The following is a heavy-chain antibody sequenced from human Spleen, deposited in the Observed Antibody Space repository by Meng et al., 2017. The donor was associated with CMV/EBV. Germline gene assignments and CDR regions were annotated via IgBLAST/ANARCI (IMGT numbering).Heavy chain of an antibody. V-gene: IGHV3-53*01. CDR1: GFSVSHIY. CDR3: ARDDYYYAPTI. Sequence: GESLKISCAASGFSVSHIYMSWVRQAPGKGLEWVSVIYGGGSAYYADSVEGRFTISRDNFKNTLYLQMNSLRVEDTAVYYCARDDYYYAPTIWGQGTMVTVSS. J-gene: IGHJ3*02. CDR2: IYGGGSA. D-gene: IGHD3-10*01.